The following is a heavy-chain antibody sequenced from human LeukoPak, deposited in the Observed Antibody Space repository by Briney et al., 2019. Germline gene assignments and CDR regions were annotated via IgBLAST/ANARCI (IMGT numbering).Heavy chain of an antibody. CDR3: ARTYGDHAFDI. D-gene: IGHD4-17*01. Sequence: QSGGSLRLSCAASGFTFDDYAMHWVRQAPGKGLEWVSGISWNSGSIGYADSVKGRFTISRDNAKNSLYLQMNSLRAEDTAVYYCARTYGDHAFDIWGQGTMVTVSS. CDR1: GFTFDDYA. J-gene: IGHJ3*02. CDR2: ISWNSGSI. V-gene: IGHV3-9*01.